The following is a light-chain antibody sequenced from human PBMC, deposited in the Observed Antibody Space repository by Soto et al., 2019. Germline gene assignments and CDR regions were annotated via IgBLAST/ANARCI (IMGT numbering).Light chain of an antibody. V-gene: IGKV3D-15*01. Sequence: EIVMTQSPATLSVSPGERVTLSCRAIESVSSNLAWYQQKPGQAPRLLIYGASNRATGIPARFSGSGSETDFTLTISSLEPEDFAVYYCQQYNNSLWTFGQGTKVDIK. J-gene: IGKJ1*01. CDR2: GAS. CDR3: QQYNNSLWT. CDR1: ESVSSN.